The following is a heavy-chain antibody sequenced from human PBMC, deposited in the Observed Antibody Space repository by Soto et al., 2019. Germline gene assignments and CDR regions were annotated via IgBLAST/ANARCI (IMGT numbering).Heavy chain of an antibody. CDR1: GGSISSYY. V-gene: IGHV4-59*01. D-gene: IGHD3-10*01. Sequence: QVQLQESGPGLVKPSETLSLTCTVSGGSISSYYWSWIRQPPGKGLEWIGYIYYSGSTNYNPSLKRRVTISVDTSKNQFSLKLSSVPAADTAVYYAVGSYYNENWFDPWGQGTLVTVSS. CDR3: VGSYYNENWFDP. CDR2: IYYSGST. J-gene: IGHJ5*02.